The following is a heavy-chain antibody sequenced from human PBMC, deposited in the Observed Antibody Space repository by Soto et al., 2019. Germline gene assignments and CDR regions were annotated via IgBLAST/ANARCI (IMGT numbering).Heavy chain of an antibody. CDR3: AKDPLTRGWFDP. Sequence: GGSLRLSCVASGFTFSGNAMTWVRQAPGKGLHWVSGISAGGTTYYADSAKGRFTISRDNPKNTLYLQMNSLRADDTAVYYCAKDPLTRGWFDPWGQGTLVTVSS. CDR1: GFTFSGNA. J-gene: IGHJ5*02. V-gene: IGHV3-23*01. CDR2: ISAGGTT.